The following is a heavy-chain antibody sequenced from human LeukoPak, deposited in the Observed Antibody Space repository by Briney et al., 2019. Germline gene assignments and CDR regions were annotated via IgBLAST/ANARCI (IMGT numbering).Heavy chain of an antibody. V-gene: IGHV3-7*01. CDR1: GFTFSTYW. D-gene: IGHD3-3*01. CDR2: IKQDGSEK. CDR3: ARDPAIMGHYDFWSGQFDY. J-gene: IGHJ4*02. Sequence: GGSLRLSCAASGFTFSTYWMSWVRQAPGKGLEWVANIKQDGSEKYYVDSVKGRFTISRDNAKNSLYLQMNSLRAEDTAVYYCARDPAIMGHYDFWSGQFDYWGQGTLVTVSS.